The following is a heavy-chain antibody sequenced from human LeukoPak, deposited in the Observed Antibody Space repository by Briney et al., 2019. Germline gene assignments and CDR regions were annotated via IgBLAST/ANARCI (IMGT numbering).Heavy chain of an antibody. J-gene: IGHJ6*03. CDR1: GGSLNNYY. V-gene: IGHV4-4*07. D-gene: IGHD3-10*01. CDR2: IYSSGFT. Sequence: SETLSLTCTVSGGSLNNYYWSWLRQPAGKGLEWIGRIYSSGFTNYNPSLKSRAIVSVDTSKNQFFLQLNSLTAADTAVYFCATLMVRGLTDMVVWGEGITVTVSS. CDR3: ATLMVRGLTDMVV.